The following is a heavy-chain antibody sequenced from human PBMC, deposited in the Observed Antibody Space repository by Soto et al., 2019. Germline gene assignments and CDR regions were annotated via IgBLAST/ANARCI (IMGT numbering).Heavy chain of an antibody. Sequence: QVQLVESGGGVVQPGRSLRVSCAASGFTFSRYVMHWVRQAPGKGLEWVAVISKDGNSKHYADSVNGRFTISRDNPKSTLYPQMSSLRAEDTAVYYCAGSYCGDDCALDYWGQGTLVTVSS. CDR1: GFTFSRYV. CDR3: AGSYCGDDCALDY. J-gene: IGHJ4*02. D-gene: IGHD2-21*02. CDR2: ISKDGNSK. V-gene: IGHV3-30-3*01.